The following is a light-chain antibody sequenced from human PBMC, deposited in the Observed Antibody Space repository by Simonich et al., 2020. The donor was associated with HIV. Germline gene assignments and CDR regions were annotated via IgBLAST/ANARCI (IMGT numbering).Light chain of an antibody. CDR2: LAT. CDR3: QQYDNWPPWT. Sequence: DIVMTQYPDSLAGSLGERATINCKSSQSVLYSSNNKNYLAWYQQKPGQPPKLLIYLATTRESGVPDRFSGSGSGTEFTLTISSMQSEDFAVYYCQQYDNWPPWTFGQGTKVEIK. CDR1: QSVLYSSNNKNY. J-gene: IGKJ1*01. V-gene: IGKV4-1*01.